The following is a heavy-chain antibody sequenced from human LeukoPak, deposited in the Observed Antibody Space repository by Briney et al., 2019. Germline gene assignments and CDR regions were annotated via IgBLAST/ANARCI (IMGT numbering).Heavy chain of an antibody. CDR3: ASGPSTYYYFAVDV. J-gene: IGHJ6*02. CDR1: GGSFSGYY. CDR2: INHGGST. V-gene: IGHV4-34*01. Sequence: SETLSLTCAVYGGSFSGYYWSWIRQPPGKGLEWIGEINHGGSTNYNPSLKSRVTMSVEKSKDQFSLKLSSVTAADTAVYYCASGPSTYYYFAVDVWGPGTTVTVSS.